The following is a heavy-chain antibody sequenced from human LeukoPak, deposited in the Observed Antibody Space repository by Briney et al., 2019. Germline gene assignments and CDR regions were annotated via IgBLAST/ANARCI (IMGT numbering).Heavy chain of an antibody. Sequence: GGSLRLSCAASGFTVSSNYMSWVRQAPGKGLEWVSVIYSGGSTYCADSVKGRFTISRHNSKNTLYLQMNSLRAEDTAVYYCARALAARTALAAFDIWGQGTMVTVSS. V-gene: IGHV3-53*04. D-gene: IGHD6-6*01. CDR3: ARALAARTALAAFDI. J-gene: IGHJ3*02. CDR2: IYSGGST. CDR1: GFTVSSNY.